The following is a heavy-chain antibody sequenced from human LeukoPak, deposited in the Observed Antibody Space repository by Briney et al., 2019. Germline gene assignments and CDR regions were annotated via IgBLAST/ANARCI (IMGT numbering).Heavy chain of an antibody. CDR2: ICDNGNT. D-gene: IGHD5-18*01. CDR1: GGSFSPAH. J-gene: IGHJ4*02. V-gene: IGHV4-59*01. CDR3: ARALREYSYGPFDY. Sequence: SETLSLTCTFSGGSFSPAHWSWIRQPPGKGLEWIGVICDNGNTDYNPSLKSRVTISVDTSKNQFSLKLISVTAADTAVYHCARALREYSYGPFDYWGQGTLVTVSS.